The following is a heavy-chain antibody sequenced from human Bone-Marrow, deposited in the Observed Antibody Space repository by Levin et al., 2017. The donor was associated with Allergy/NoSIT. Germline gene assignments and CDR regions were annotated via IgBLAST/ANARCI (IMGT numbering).Heavy chain of an antibody. Sequence: ASVKVSCKVSGYTLTELSMHWVRQAPGKGLEWMGGFDAEEGEIVYAQNFQGRVTLTLDTYTDTGYMEMSSLRSDDTAVYHCATETEDHDYYGMDVWGQGTTVTVSS. D-gene: IGHD1-14*01. CDR3: ATETEDHDYYGMDV. J-gene: IGHJ6*02. CDR2: FDAEEGEI. V-gene: IGHV1-24*01. CDR1: GYTLTELS.